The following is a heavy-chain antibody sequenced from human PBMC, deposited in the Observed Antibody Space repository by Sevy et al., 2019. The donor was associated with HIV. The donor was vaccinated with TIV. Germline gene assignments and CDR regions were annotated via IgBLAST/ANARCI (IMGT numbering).Heavy chain of an antibody. CDR1: GYTFTGYY. Sequence: ASVKVSCKASGYTFTGYYMHWVRQAPGQGLEWMGWINPNSGGTNYAQKFQDRVTMTRDTSINTAYMELSSLRSEDTAVYYCATAREYYYESSGYFDYWGQGTLVTVSS. V-gene: IGHV1-2*02. CDR2: INPNSGGT. D-gene: IGHD3-22*01. CDR3: ATAREYYYESSGYFDY. J-gene: IGHJ4*02.